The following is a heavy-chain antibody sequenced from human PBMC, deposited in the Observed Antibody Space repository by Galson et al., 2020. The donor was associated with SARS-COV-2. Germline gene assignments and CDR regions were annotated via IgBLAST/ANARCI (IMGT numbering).Heavy chain of an antibody. CDR3: ASGKRITIFGVVTLDTIFDY. D-gene: IGHD3-3*01. V-gene: IGHV3-21*01. CDR1: GFTFSSYR. J-gene: IGHJ4*02. Sequence: GGSLRLSCAASGFTFSSYRMNWVRQAPGKGLEWVSSISSSSSYIYYADSVKGRFTISRDNAKNSLYLQMNSLRAEDTAVYYCASGKRITIFGVVTLDTIFDYWGQGTLVTVSS. CDR2: ISSSSSYI.